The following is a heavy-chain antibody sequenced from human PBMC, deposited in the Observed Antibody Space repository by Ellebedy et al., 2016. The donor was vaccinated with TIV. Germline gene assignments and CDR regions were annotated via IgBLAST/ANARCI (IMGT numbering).Heavy chain of an antibody. CDR3: ARGPPYYGDYSNWFDP. CDR1: GYTFTGYY. Sequence: ASVKVSCXASGYTFTGYYMHWVRQAPGQGLEWMGWINPNSGGTNYAQKFQGRVTMTRDTSISTAYMELSRLRSDDTAVYYCARGPPYYGDYSNWFDPWGQGTLVTVSS. V-gene: IGHV1-2*02. CDR2: INPNSGGT. J-gene: IGHJ5*02. D-gene: IGHD4-17*01.